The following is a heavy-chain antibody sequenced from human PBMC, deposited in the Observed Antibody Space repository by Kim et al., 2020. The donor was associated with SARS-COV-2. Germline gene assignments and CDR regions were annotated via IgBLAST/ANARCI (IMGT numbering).Heavy chain of an antibody. V-gene: IGHV1-46*01. Sequence: YAQKFQGRVTMTRDTSTSTVYMELSSLRSEDTAVYYCARGARRDGYNIFDYWGQGTLVTVSS. CDR3: ARGARRDGYNIFDY. D-gene: IGHD5-12*01. J-gene: IGHJ4*02.